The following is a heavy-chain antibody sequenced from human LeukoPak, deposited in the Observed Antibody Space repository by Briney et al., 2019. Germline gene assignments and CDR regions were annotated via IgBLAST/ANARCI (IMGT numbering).Heavy chain of an antibody. J-gene: IGHJ5*02. CDR2: FSVRSRTGYR. Sequence: PGGSLRPSGTDSAFTLSDYALNGGGQGPGKGWEGVSSFSVRSRTGYRDYPDSVKGRFTISSPNSENTLCVQMNSLRAEHSTVYYCARGGPQTTHGSYIWFAVGDQGTLVTV. V-gene: IGHV3-23*01. CDR3: ARGGPQTTHGSYIWFAV. D-gene: IGHD1-1*01. CDR1: AFTLSDYA.